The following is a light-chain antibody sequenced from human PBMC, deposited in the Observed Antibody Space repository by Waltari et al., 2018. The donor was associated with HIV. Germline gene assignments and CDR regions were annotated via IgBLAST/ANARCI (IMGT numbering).Light chain of an antibody. CDR3: QQYGTLPFT. CDR1: QSVSSNS. V-gene: IGKV3-20*01. J-gene: IGKJ3*01. CDR2: GAS. Sequence: EIELTQSPGTLSLSPGERATLSCRASQSVSSNSLAWYQQKPGQAPRLLFYGASSRATGIPDRFSGSGSGTDFTLTISRREPEDFAVYSCQQYGTLPFTFGPGTKVDFK.